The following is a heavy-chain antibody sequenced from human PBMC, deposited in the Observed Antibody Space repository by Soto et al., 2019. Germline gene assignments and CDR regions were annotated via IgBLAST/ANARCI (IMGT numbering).Heavy chain of an antibody. Sequence: GSLRLSCAASGFSFSSYAMSWVRQAPGKGLEWVSAISGSGGSTYYADSVKGRFTISRDNSKNTLYLQMNSLRAEDTAVYYCAKDRRRAVTSFHFWGQGTLVTVSA. J-gene: IGHJ4*02. V-gene: IGHV3-23*01. CDR2: ISGSGGST. CDR3: AKDRRRAVTSFHF. D-gene: IGHD6-19*01. CDR1: GFSFSSYA.